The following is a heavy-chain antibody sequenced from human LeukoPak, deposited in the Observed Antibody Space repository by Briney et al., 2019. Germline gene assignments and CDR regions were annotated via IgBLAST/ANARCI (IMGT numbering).Heavy chain of an antibody. CDR2: IIWNSGSI. CDR1: GFTFDDYA. CDR3: AKDSRKWSGETQYYCMDV. D-gene: IGHD3-10*01. J-gene: IGHJ6*02. Sequence: GRSLRLSCAASGFTFDDYAMHWVRQAPGKGLEWVSGIIWNSGSICYVGSVKGRFTISRDNARNSLYLQMNSLREEDTAIYYCAKDSRKWSGETQYYCMDVWGQGTTVIVSS. V-gene: IGHV3-9*01.